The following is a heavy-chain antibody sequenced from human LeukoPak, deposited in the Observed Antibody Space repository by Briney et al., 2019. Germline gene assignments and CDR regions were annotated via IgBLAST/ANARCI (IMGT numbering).Heavy chain of an antibody. J-gene: IGHJ2*01. CDR2: ISSSSTTI. V-gene: IGHV3-48*01. CDR1: GFTFSSYS. CDR3: ARDGRRYYYDSSGYNWYFDL. D-gene: IGHD3-22*01. Sequence: GGSLRLSCAASGFTFSSYSMNWVRQAPGKGLEWVSYISSSSTTIDYADSVKGRFTISRDNAKNSLYLQMNSLRAEDTAVYYCARDGRRYYYDSSGYNWYFDLWGRGTLVTVSS.